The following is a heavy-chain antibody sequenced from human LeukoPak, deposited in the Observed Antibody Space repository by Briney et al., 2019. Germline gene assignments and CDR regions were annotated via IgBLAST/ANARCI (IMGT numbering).Heavy chain of an antibody. D-gene: IGHD6-19*01. CDR3: ATAGYSSGWDKYYFDC. CDR1: GYTFTGYY. CDR2: INPNSGGT. Sequence: ASVKVSCKASGYTFTGYYMHWVRQAPGQGLEWMGWINPNSGGTNYAQKFQGWVTMTRDTSISTAYMELSRLRSDDTAVYYCATAGYSSGWDKYYFDCWGRGTLVTVSS. J-gene: IGHJ4*02. V-gene: IGHV1-2*04.